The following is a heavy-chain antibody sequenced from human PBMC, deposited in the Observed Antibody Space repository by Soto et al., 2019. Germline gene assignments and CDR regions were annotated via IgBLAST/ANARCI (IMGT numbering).Heavy chain of an antibody. D-gene: IGHD2-2*01. V-gene: IGHV3-21*01. CDR3: ARDGAFCSGTGCRDYYHYMDF. CDR1: GFSFSDYT. J-gene: IGHJ6*03. Sequence: EVQLVESGGGLVKPGGSPRLSCAASGFSFSDYTMNWVRQAPGKGLEWVSSISGSTSYTYYADSLKGRFTVSRDNAEKSLYLQMHSLRAEDTAVYYCARDGAFCSGTGCRDYYHYMDFWGKGTTVTVSS. CDR2: ISGSTSYT.